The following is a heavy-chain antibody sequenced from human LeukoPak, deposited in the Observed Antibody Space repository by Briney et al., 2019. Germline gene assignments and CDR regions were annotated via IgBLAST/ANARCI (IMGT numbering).Heavy chain of an antibody. V-gene: IGHV4-61*08. J-gene: IGHJ6*03. Sequence: SETLSLTCTVSGASISSGDYLWSWIRQPPGMGLEWIGNIYYSGSTNYNPSLKSRVTISVDTSKNQFSLKLSSVTAADTAVYYCARGYCSSTSCYNHYYYMDVWGKGTTVTVSS. CDR3: ARGYCSSTSCYNHYYYMDV. CDR2: IYYSGST. CDR1: GASISSGDYL. D-gene: IGHD2-2*02.